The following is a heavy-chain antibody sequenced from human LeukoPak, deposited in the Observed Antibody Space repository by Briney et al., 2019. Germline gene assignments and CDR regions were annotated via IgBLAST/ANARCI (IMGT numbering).Heavy chain of an antibody. V-gene: IGHV4-59*08. Sequence: SETLSLTCSVSGGSIRSYYWSWIRQPPGKGLEWIGYIYYSGSTNYNPSLKSRVTISVDTSKNQFSLNLSSVTAADTAVYYCARHGLAWGVYGYFDLWGRGTLVTVSS. CDR3: ARHGLAWGVYGYFDL. CDR1: GGSIRSYY. CDR2: IYYSGST. J-gene: IGHJ2*01. D-gene: IGHD2/OR15-2a*01.